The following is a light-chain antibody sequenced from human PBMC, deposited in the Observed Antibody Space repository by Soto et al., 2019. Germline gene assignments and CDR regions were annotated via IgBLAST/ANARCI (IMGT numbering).Light chain of an antibody. CDR2: DVR. V-gene: IGLV2-14*01. CDR1: SSDFGGYNF. Sequence: QSLLTQPASVSGSPWQSITISCPGTSSDFGGYNFVSWYQQHPGKAPKLMIYDVRNRPSGVSNRFSGSKSVNTASLTISGLQAEDEADYYCSSYTSISTYVFGTGTKVTVL. CDR3: SSYTSISTYV. J-gene: IGLJ1*01.